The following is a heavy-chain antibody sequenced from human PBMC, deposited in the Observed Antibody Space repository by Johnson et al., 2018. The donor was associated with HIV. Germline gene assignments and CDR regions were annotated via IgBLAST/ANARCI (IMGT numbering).Heavy chain of an antibody. CDR1: GFTFSSYG. D-gene: IGHD4-23*01. CDR3: ARIVRMTTVVIGIGAFDI. Sequence: QVQLVESGGGVVQPGRSLRLSCAASGFTFSSYGMHWVRQAPGKGLEWVAVISYDGNNKYSADSVKGRFNISRDNSKNTLYLQMNSLRAEDKAVYYCARIVRMTTVVIGIGAFDIWGQGTMVTVSS. CDR2: ISYDGNNK. V-gene: IGHV3-30*03. J-gene: IGHJ3*02.